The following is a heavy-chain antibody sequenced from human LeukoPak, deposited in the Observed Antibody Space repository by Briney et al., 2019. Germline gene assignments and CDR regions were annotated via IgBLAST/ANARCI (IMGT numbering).Heavy chain of an antibody. CDR1: GFAFSSYE. CDR3: ARDQSRISVAGRVHDAFDI. V-gene: IGHV3-48*03. CDR2: SNSGGNII. D-gene: IGHD6-19*01. Sequence: PGGSLRLSCAASGFAFSSYEMNWVRQAPGKGLEWVSYSNSGGNIIYYADSVKGRFTISRDNAKNSLYLQMNSLRAEDTAVYYCARDQSRISVAGRVHDAFDIWGQGTMVTVSS. J-gene: IGHJ3*02.